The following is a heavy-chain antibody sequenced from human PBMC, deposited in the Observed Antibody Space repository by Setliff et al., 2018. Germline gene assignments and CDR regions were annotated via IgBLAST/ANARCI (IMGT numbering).Heavy chain of an antibody. V-gene: IGHV4-61*02. J-gene: IGHJ3*01. Sequence: TSETLSLTCSVSGGSISGGGYYWNWIRQPAGKGLEWIGRIFSGGSTTHYNPSLKSRLSMSIDTSKSQFSLRLSSVTAADTAVYYCARDDYDSGGYYYGSFDVWGQGTLVTVSS. CDR2: IFSGGST. D-gene: IGHD3-22*01. CDR3: ARDDYDSGGYYYGSFDV. CDR1: GGSISGGGYY.